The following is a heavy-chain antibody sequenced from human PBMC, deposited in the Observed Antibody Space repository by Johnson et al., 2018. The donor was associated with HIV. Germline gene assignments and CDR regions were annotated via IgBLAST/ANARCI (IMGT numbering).Heavy chain of an antibody. J-gene: IGHJ3*02. V-gene: IGHV3-66*02. Sequence: VQLVESGGGLVQPGGSLRLSCAASGFTVSSNYMSWVHQAPGKGLEWVSLIYIDGSTFYAAPVKGRFTISRDNSKNTLYLQMNSLRVEDTAVYYCARGPWDDAFDIWGQGTMVTVSS. CDR1: GFTVSSNY. CDR3: ARGPWDDAFDI. D-gene: IGHD1-26*01. CDR2: IYIDGST.